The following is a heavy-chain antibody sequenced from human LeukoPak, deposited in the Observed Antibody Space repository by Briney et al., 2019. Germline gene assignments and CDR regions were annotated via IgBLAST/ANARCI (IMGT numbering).Heavy chain of an antibody. D-gene: IGHD5-12*01. J-gene: IGHJ6*03. V-gene: IGHV1-46*01. CDR1: GYTFTGYY. Sequence: ASVKVSCKASGYTFTGYYMHWVRQAPGQGLEWMGIINPSGGSTSYAQKFQGRVTITADKSTSTAYMGLSSLRSEDTAVYYCACGYDFDYYYYYYMDVWGKGTTVTVSS. CDR2: INPSGGST. CDR3: ACGYDFDYYYYYYMDV.